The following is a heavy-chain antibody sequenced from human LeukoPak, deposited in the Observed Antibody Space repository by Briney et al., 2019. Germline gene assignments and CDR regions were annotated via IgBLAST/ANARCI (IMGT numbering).Heavy chain of an antibody. Sequence: KPSETLSLTCAVYGGSFSGYYWSWIRQPPGKGLEWIGEINHSGSTNYNPSLKSRVTISVDTSKNQFSLKLSSVTAADTAVYYCARVLGVARAFDIWGQGTMVTVSS. CDR2: INHSGST. J-gene: IGHJ3*02. CDR1: GGSFSGYY. D-gene: IGHD3-16*01. V-gene: IGHV4-34*09. CDR3: ARVLGVARAFDI.